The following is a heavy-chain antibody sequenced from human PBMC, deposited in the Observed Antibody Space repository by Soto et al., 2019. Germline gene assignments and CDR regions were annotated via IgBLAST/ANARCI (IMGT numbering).Heavy chain of an antibody. Sequence: EVQLVESGGGLGKPGGSLRLSCAASGFTFSSYSMNWVRQAPGKGLEWVSSISSRSSYIYYADPVEGRCTISRDDAKNSLYLQMHRLRAEDTAVYYCARVTLEYCISTSCFYDYWGQGTLVTVSS. CDR3: ARVTLEYCISTSCFYDY. CDR2: ISSRSSYI. V-gene: IGHV3-21*01. J-gene: IGHJ4*02. D-gene: IGHD2-2*01. CDR1: GFTFSSYS.